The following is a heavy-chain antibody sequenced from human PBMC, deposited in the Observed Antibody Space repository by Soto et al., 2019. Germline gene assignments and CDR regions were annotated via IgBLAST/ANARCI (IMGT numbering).Heavy chain of an antibody. Sequence: QVQLGQPGAEVKKPGSSVKVSGKASGGTFSSYAISWVRQAPGQGLEWMGGIIPISGTANSPQKFQGRVTITADESTSTVYMELSSLRSEDTAVYFCARSQGSSTSLEIYYYYYYGMDVWGQGTTVTVSS. V-gene: IGHV1-69*01. CDR1: GGTFSSYA. J-gene: IGHJ6*02. D-gene: IGHD2-2*01. CDR2: IIPISGTA. CDR3: ARSQGSSTSLEIYYYYYYGMDV.